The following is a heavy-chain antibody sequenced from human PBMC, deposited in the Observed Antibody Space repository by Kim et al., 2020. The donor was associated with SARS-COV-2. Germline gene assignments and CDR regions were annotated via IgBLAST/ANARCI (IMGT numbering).Heavy chain of an antibody. CDR3: ARAETGERGQAQSWFDP. V-gene: IGHV5-51*01. D-gene: IGHD3-16*01. CDR2: IYPGDSDT. J-gene: IGHJ5*02. Sequence: GESLKISCKGSGYSFTSYWIGWVRQMPGKGLEWMGIIYPGDSDTRYSPSFQGQVTISADKSISTAYLQWSSLKASDTAMYYCARAETGERGQAQSWFDPWGQGTLVTVSS. CDR1: GYSFTSYW.